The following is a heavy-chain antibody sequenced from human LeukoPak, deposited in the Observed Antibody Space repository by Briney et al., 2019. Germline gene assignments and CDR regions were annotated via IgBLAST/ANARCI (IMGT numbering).Heavy chain of an antibody. CDR3: ARDWGAYYYGSGSYPPFDY. J-gene: IGHJ4*02. D-gene: IGHD3-10*01. CDR1: GYTFTSYG. V-gene: IGHV1-18*01. CDR2: ISAYNGNT. Sequence: ASVKVSCKASGYTFTSYGISWVRQAPGQGLEWMGWISAYNGNTNYAQKLQGRVTMTTDTSTSTAYMELRSLRSDDTAVYYCARDWGAYYYGSGSYPPFDYWGQGTLVTVSS.